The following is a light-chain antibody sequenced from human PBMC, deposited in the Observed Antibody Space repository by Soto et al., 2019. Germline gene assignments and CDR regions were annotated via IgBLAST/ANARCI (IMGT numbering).Light chain of an antibody. J-gene: IGKJ1*01. CDR1: RGLVFSDGNTY. CDR3: MHSIDWPWT. Sequence: VLTQSLLSVSVTVGQPASISCRCRRGLVFSDGNTYLHWFQQRPGQSPRRLIDNISNRDSGVPDRFSGSGSGTDFTLEISRVEAEDVGMYYCMHSIDWPWTLGQGTKVDLK. V-gene: IGKV2-30*01. CDR2: NIS.